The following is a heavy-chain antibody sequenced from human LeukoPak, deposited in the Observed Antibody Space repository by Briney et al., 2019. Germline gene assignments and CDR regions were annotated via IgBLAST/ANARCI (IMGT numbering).Heavy chain of an antibody. CDR3: ARAYYDTSGYPGWYFDL. D-gene: IGHD3-22*01. V-gene: IGHV4-4*07. CDR1: GGSISSYY. Sequence: PSETLSLTCTVSGGSISSYYWSWIRQPAGKRLQWIGRIYTSGSTNYNPSLKSRVTMSVDTSKNQFSLKLTSVTAADTAVYYCARAYYDTSGYPGWYFDLWGRGTLVTVSS. J-gene: IGHJ2*01. CDR2: IYTSGST.